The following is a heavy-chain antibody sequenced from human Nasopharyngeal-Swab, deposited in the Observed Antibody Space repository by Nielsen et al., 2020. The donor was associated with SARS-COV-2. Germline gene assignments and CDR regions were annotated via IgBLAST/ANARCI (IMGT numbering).Heavy chain of an antibody. CDR2: INHSGST. D-gene: IGHD3-10*01. V-gene: IGHV4-34*01. CDR3: AGSITMVRGVIINYYYYGMDV. J-gene: IGHJ6*02. Sequence: SETLSPTCAVYGGSFSGYYWSWIRQPPGKGLEWIGEINHSGSTNYNPSLKSRVTISVDTSKNQFSLKLSSVTAADTAVYYCAGSITMVRGVIINYYYYGMDVWGQGTTVTVSS. CDR1: GGSFSGYY.